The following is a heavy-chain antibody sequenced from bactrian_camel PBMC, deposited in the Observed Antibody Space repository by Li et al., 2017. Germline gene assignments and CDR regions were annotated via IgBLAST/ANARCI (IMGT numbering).Heavy chain of an antibody. V-gene: IGHV3S25*01. CDR1: GFTFSRYW. CDR3: AAAKGLPDLLRGGYLCARSYNY. D-gene: IGHD3*01. Sequence: QLVESGGDLVQPGGSLMVSCAASGFTFSRYWMHWVRQAPGKGLERLSTIQIEVGGRRTLYADSVKGRFTISQDNAKNTVYLQLNSLKPEDTAIYYCAAAKGLPDLLRGGYLCARSYNYWGRGTQVTVS. J-gene: IGHJ4*01. CDR2: IQIEVGGRRT.